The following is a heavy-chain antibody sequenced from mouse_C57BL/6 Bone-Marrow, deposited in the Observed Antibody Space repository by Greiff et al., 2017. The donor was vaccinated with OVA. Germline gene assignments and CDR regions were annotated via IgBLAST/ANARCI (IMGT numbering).Heavy chain of an antibody. CDR1: GYTFTSYW. J-gene: IGHJ3*01. CDR2: IDPNSGGT. D-gene: IGHD1-1*01. CDR3: ARSNYGSSHPFAY. Sequence: QVQLKQPGAELVKPGASVKLSCKASGYTFTSYWMHWVKQRPGRGLEWIGRIDPNSGGTKYNEKFKSKATLTVDKPSSTAYMQLSSLTSEDSAVYDCARSNYGSSHPFAYWGQGTLVTVSA. V-gene: IGHV1-72*01.